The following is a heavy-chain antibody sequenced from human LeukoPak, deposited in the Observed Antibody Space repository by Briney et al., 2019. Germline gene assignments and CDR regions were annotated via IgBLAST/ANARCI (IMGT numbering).Heavy chain of an antibody. V-gene: IGHV5-51*01. CDR3: ARRYCSSTSCHGGFDY. CDR1: GYSFTSYW. J-gene: IGHJ4*02. CDR2: IYPGDSDT. Sequence: PGESLKISCKGSGYSFTSYWIGWVRRMPGKGLEWMGIIYPGDSDTRYSPSFQGQVTISADKSINTAYLQWSSLKASDTAMYYCARRYCSSTSCHGGFDYWGQGTLVTVSS. D-gene: IGHD2-2*01.